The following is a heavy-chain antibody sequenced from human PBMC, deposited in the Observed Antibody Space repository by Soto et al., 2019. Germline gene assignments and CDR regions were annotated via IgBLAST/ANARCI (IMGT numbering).Heavy chain of an antibody. D-gene: IGHD2-2*01. CDR3: AVLVVPAAMGDDY. V-gene: IGHV1-69*02. CDR2: IIPILGIA. CDR1: GGTFSSYT. J-gene: IGHJ4*02. Sequence: QVQLVQSGAEVKKPGSSVKVSCKASGGTFSSYTISWVRQAPGQGLEWMGRIIPILGIANYAQKFQGRVTITADKSTSTAYMELSSLRSEDTAVYYCAVLVVPAAMGDDYWGQGTLVTVSS.